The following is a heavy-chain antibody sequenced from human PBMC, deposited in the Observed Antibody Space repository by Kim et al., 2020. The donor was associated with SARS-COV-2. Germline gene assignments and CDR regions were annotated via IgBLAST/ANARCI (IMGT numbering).Heavy chain of an antibody. Sequence: GGSLRLSCAASGFTFSNAWMSWVRQAPGKGLEWVGRIKSKTDGGTTDYAAPVKGRFTISRDDSKNTLYLQMNSLKTEDTAVYYCTTAWGRGYGDYVRWFDPWGQGTLVTVSS. CDR3: TTAWGRGYGDYVRWFDP. V-gene: IGHV3-15*01. CDR1: GFTFSNAW. J-gene: IGHJ5*02. CDR2: IKSKTDGGTT. D-gene: IGHD4-17*01.